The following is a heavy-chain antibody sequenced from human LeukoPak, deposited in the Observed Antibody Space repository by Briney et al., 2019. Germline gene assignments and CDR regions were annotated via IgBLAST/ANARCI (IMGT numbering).Heavy chain of an antibody. V-gene: IGHV3-23*01. J-gene: IGHJ6*02. Sequence: GGSLRLSCAASGFTFSSYAMSWVRQAPGKGLEWVSAISGSGGSTYYADPVKGRFTISRDNSKNTLYLQMNSLRAEDTAVYYCAKSEDTATLTYYYYGMDVWGQGTTVTVSS. D-gene: IGHD5-18*01. CDR2: ISGSGGST. CDR1: GFTFSSYA. CDR3: AKSEDTATLTYYYYGMDV.